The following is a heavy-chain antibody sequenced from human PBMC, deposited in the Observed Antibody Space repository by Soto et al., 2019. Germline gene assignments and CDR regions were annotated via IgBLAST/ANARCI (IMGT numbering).Heavy chain of an antibody. V-gene: IGHV4-59*01. J-gene: IGHJ3*02. CDR2: IYYSGST. D-gene: IGHD2-2*01. Sequence: SETLSLTCTVSGGSISSYYWSWIRQPPGRGLEWIGYIYYSGSTNYNPSLKSRVTISVDTSKNQFSLKLSSVTAADTAVYYCARVDRYCSSTSCYAPDAFDIWGQGTMVT. CDR3: ARVDRYCSSTSCYAPDAFDI. CDR1: GGSISSYY.